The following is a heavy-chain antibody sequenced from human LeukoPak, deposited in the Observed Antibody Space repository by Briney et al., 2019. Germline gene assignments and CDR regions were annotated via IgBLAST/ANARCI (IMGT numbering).Heavy chain of an antibody. CDR2: ISYDGSNK. D-gene: IGHD5-18*01. CDR1: GFTFSSYA. CDR3: ARGDGSYGFDY. J-gene: IGHJ4*02. V-gene: IGHV3-30-3*01. Sequence: GGSLRLSCAASGFTFSSYAMHWVRQAPGKGLEWVAVISYDGSNKYYADSVKGRFTISRDNSKNTLYLQMNSLRAEDTAVYYCARGDGSYGFDYWGQGTLVTVSS.